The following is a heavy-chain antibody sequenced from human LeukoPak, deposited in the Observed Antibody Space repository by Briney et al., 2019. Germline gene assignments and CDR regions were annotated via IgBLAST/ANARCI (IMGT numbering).Heavy chain of an antibody. D-gene: IGHD6-13*01. V-gene: IGHV3-7*01. CDR2: IKQDGSEK. Sequence: GGSLRLSCAASGFTFSSYGIHWVRQAPGKGLEWVAIIKQDGSEKYSVDSVKGRFIISRDNAKNSLYLQMNRLRVEDTALYYCARDSLEYTTSSAAYWGQGALVTVSS. CDR3: ARDSLEYTTSSAAY. CDR1: GFTFSSYG. J-gene: IGHJ4*02.